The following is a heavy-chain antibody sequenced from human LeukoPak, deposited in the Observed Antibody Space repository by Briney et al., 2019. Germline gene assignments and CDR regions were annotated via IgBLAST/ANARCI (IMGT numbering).Heavy chain of an antibody. CDR2: MNPNSGNT. Sequence: GASVMVSCKASGYTFTSYDINWVRQATGQGLEWMGWMNPNSGNTGYAQKFQGRVTITRNTFISTAYMELSSLRSEDTAVYYCARGLIKPSSGWYMNYYYYYYMDVWGKGTTVTVSS. D-gene: IGHD6-19*01. V-gene: IGHV1-8*03. J-gene: IGHJ6*03. CDR1: GYTFTSYD. CDR3: ARGLIKPSSGWYMNYYYYYYMDV.